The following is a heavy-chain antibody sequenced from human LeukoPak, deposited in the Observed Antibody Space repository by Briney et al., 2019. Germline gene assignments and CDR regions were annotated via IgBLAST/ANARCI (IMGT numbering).Heavy chain of an antibody. CDR1: GFTFSDYY. V-gene: IGHV3-66*01. CDR2: IYSGGST. D-gene: IGHD6-6*01. J-gene: IGHJ4*02. CDR3: ATKYSSSSY. Sequence: GGSLRLSCAASGFTFSDYYMSWIRQAPGKGLEWVSVIYSGGSTYYADSVKGRFTISRDNSKNTLYLQMNSLRAEDTAVYYCATKYSSSSYWGQGTLVTVSS.